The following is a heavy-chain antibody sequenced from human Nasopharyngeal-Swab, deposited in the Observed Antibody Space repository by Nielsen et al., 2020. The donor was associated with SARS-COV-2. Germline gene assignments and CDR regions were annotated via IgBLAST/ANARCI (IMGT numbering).Heavy chain of an antibody. CDR2: IYCDDDK. J-gene: IGHJ3*02. D-gene: IGHD5-12*01. CDR1: GFSLSTSGVG. V-gene: IGHV2-5*02. CDR3: THSGSGYRNADAFAI. Sequence: SGPTLVEPTQTHTLTCTFSGFSLSTSGVGVGWIRQPPGKALEWRALIYCDDDKRYSPSLKSRLTITKDTSKNQVVLTMTNMDPVYTATYYCTHSGSGYRNADAFAIWGQGTMVTVSS.